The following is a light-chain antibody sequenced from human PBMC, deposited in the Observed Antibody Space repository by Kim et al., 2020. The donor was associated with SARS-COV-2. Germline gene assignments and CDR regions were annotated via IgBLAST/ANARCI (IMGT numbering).Light chain of an antibody. V-gene: IGLV1-36*01. CDR1: SSNIGNNA. CDR3: ETWDDSVNGWV. CDR2: YND. Sequence: RKRVTISCSGNSSNIGNNAVNWYQQFPGKAPKRLIYYNDLLSSGVSDRFSGSKSGTSASLAISGLQSEDEADYYCETWDDSVNGWVLGGGTQLTVL. J-gene: IGLJ3*02.